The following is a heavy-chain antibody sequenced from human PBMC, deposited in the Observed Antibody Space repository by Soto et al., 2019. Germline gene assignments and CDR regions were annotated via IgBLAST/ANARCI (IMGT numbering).Heavy chain of an antibody. CDR1: GYTFTRYA. CDR3: AREGIRSPLYY. CDR2: INAGNGNT. Sequence: ASAKVSCKASGYTFTRYAMHWVRKAPGQRLEWMGWINAGNGNTKYSQKFQGRVTITRDTSASTAYMELSSLRSEDTAVYYCAREGIRSPLYYWGQGTLVTVSS. V-gene: IGHV1-3*01. J-gene: IGHJ4*02. D-gene: IGHD4-17*01.